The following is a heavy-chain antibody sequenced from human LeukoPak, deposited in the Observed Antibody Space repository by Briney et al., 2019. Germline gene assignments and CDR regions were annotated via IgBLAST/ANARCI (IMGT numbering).Heavy chain of an antibody. J-gene: IGHJ3*02. CDR3: ARDPAYCGGDCYSVYQDAFDI. V-gene: IGHV3-21*01. D-gene: IGHD2-21*02. CDR1: GLTFSSHN. CDR2: ISSSSSYI. Sequence: GRSLRLSCAASGLTFSSHNTNWVRQASGKGWECGSSISSSSSYIYYADSVRGRFTIARDNAKSSLYLQINCLRAEDTAVYYCARDPAYCGGDCYSVYQDAFDIWGQGTRVTVSS.